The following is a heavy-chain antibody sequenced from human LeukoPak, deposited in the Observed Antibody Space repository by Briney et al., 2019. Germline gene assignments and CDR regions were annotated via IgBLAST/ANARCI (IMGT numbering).Heavy chain of an antibody. D-gene: IGHD3-3*01. Sequence: GGSLRLSCAASGFTFSSYAMHWVRQAPGKGLEWVAVISYDGSNKYYADSVKGRFTISRDNAKNSLYLQMNSLRAEDTAVYYCARGPLLRSYYYYGMDVWGQGTTVTVSS. J-gene: IGHJ6*02. CDR1: GFTFSSYA. CDR2: ISYDGSNK. V-gene: IGHV3-30-3*01. CDR3: ARGPLLRSYYYYGMDV.